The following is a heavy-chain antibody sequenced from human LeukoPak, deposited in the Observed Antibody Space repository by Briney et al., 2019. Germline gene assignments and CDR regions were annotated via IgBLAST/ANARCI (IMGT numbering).Heavy chain of an antibody. D-gene: IGHD2-21*01. CDR2: IYPGDSDT. Sequence: GDSLNISCKGSGYSFTNYWIAWVRQMPGQGLEWMGVIYPGDSDTRYSPSFQGQVTISVDKSISTAYLQWSSLKASDTAMYYCATLDDCGFGMDYYSYYMDVWGKGTTVTVSS. CDR3: ATLDDCGFGMDYYSYYMDV. J-gene: IGHJ6*03. V-gene: IGHV5-51*01. CDR1: GYSFTNYW.